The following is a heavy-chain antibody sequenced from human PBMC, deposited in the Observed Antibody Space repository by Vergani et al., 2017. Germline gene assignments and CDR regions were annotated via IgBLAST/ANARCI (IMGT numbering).Heavy chain of an antibody. J-gene: IGHJ4*01. CDR1: GFTFSSYA. Sequence: QVQLVESGGGVVQPGRSLRLSCAASGFTFSSYAMHWVRQAPGKGLEWVAVISYDGSNKYYAYSVKGRFTISRDNSKNTLYLQMNSLRAEDTAVYYCARGASGDCVSSIDYWGQGTLVTVSS. V-gene: IGHV3-30-3*01. CDR3: ARGASGDCVSSIDY. D-gene: IGHD2-21*02. CDR2: ISYDGSNK.